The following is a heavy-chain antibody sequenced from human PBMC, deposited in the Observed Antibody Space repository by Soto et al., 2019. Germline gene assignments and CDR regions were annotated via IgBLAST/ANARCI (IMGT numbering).Heavy chain of an antibody. CDR1: GGSISSSNW. CDR2: IYHSGST. CDR3: ARRPRYYYGSGSYYNGWGP. V-gene: IGHV4-4*02. D-gene: IGHD3-10*01. Sequence: QVQLQESGPGLVKPSGTLSLTCAVSGGSISSSNWWSWVRQPPGKGLEWIGEIYHSGSTNYNPSLKSRVTISVDTSKNQFSLKLSSVTAADTAVYYCARRPRYYYGSGSYYNGWGPWGQGTLVTVSS. J-gene: IGHJ5*02.